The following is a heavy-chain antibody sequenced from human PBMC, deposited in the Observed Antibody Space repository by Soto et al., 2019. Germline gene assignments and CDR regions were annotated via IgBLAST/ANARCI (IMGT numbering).Heavy chain of an antibody. CDR2: ISSSGSTI. CDR3: ARVMTTVTTNAAFDI. D-gene: IGHD4-17*01. J-gene: IGHJ3*02. CDR1: GFTFSDYY. V-gene: IGHV3-11*01. Sequence: GGSLRLSCAASGFTFSDYYMSWIRQAPGKGLEWVSYISSSGSTIYYADSVKGRFTISRDNAKNSLYLQMNSLRAEDTAVYYCARVMTTVTTNAAFDIWGQGTMVTVSS.